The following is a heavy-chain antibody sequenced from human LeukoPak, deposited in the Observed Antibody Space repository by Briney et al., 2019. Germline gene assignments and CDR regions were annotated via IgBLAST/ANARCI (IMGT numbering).Heavy chain of an antibody. CDR1: GFNLRTYW. CDR3: ARDPGYYYYGMDV. V-gene: IGHV3-74*01. CDR2: ISGEGSRI. J-gene: IGHJ6*02. Sequence: GGSLRLSCAVTGFNLRTYWIHWVRHSPGRGLEWVARISGEGSRISYADSVRGRFTISRDNAKNTAYLQMNSLRAEDTALYYCARDPGYYYYGMDVWGQGTTVTVSS.